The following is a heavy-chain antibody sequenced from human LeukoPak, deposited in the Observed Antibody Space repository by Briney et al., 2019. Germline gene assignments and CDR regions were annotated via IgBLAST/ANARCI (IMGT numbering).Heavy chain of an antibody. Sequence: GGSLRLSCAVSGFTFSNYNMNWVRQAPGKGLEWVSYISSSSSTMYYADSVKGRFTISRDNAKKSLYLQMNSLRDEDTAMYYCAREGIAVAGPFDYWGQGTLVTVSS. CDR1: GFTFSNYN. J-gene: IGHJ4*02. V-gene: IGHV3-48*02. CDR2: ISSSSSTM. CDR3: AREGIAVAGPFDY. D-gene: IGHD6-19*01.